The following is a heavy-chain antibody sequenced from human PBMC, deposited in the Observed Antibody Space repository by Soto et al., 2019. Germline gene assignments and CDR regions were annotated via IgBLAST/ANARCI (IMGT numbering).Heavy chain of an antibody. CDR2: IYHSGST. CDR3: ARAAMGGSSWPFDY. V-gene: IGHV4-4*02. CDR1: GGSISSSNW. Sequence: QVQLQESGPGLVKPSGTLSLTCAVSGGSISSSNWWSWVRQPPGKGLEWIGEIYHSGSTNYNPSLKCRVTISVDKSKDQFSLKLSSVPAADTAVYYCARAAMGGSSWPFDYWGQGTLVTVSS. D-gene: IGHD6-13*01. J-gene: IGHJ4*02.